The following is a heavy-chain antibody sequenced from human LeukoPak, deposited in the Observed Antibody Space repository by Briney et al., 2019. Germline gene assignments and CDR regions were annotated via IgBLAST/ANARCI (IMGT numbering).Heavy chain of an antibody. CDR2: IYYSGSP. Sequence: SETLSLTCTVSGGSISSYYWSWIRQPPGKGLEWIGYIYYSGSPNYNPSLKSRVTISIHTSKKQFSLKLSSVTAADTAAYYCARSIAVAGIVSDYYYYGMDVWGQGTTVTVSS. CDR3: ARSIAVAGIVSDYYYYGMDV. CDR1: GGSISSYY. V-gene: IGHV4-59*08. D-gene: IGHD6-19*01. J-gene: IGHJ6*02.